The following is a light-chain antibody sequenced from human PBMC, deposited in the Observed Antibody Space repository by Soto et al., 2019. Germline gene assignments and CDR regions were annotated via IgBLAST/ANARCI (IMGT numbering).Light chain of an antibody. CDR3: QQYNYWPRT. V-gene: IGKV3-15*01. CDR2: GAS. CDR1: QSVISS. Sequence: IVMTQSPATLSVSPGEGATLSCRASQSVISSLAWYQQKPGQAPRLLLYGASARAAGIPARFSGSGSGTEFTLTISSLQSEDFAVYYCQQYNYWPRTFGQGNKLEIK. J-gene: IGKJ2*01.